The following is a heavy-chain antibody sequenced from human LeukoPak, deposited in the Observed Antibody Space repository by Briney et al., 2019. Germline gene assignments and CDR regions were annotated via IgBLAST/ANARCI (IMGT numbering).Heavy chain of an antibody. D-gene: IGHD2-2*01. V-gene: IGHV3-30-3*01. CDR2: VSYDGGSK. CDR3: AKGRAPLTYCSSTSCFTSFDY. CDR1: GFAFSSYA. J-gene: IGHJ4*02. Sequence: PGGSLRLSCAASGFAFSSYAMHWVRQGPGKGLEWVALVSYDGGSKYYADSVKGRITISRDNSKNTLYLQMNSLRAEDTAVYYCAKGRAPLTYCSSTSCFTSFDYWGQGTLVTVSS.